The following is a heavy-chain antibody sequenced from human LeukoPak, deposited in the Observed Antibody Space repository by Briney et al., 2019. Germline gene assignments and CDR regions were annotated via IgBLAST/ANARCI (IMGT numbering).Heavy chain of an antibody. D-gene: IGHD3-10*01. V-gene: IGHV4-4*07. CDR1: AGSINSYY. Sequence: SDTLSLTCTVCAGSINSYYWGWVRQPAGKGLESIGRIYTTGTTHYSLSLKCRLTISVDTSKNQFSLSLRSVTAAGTAVYYCGRQGYTASYYFVDYWSQGTLVTVSS. J-gene: IGHJ4*02. CDR3: GRQGYTASYYFVDY. CDR2: IYTTGTT.